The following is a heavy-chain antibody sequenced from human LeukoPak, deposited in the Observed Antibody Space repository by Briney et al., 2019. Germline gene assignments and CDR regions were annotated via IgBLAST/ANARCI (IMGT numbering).Heavy chain of an antibody. V-gene: IGHV1-18*01. CDR2: ISAYNGNT. CDR1: GYTFTSYG. Sequence: ASVKVSCKASGYTFTSYGFTWVRQAPGQGLEWMGWISAYNGNTDYAQKLQGRVTMTTDTSTSTAYMELRSLSSDATAVYFCARAYSHDTSSSQGFDFWGQGTLVTVSS. J-gene: IGHJ4*02. D-gene: IGHD3-22*01. CDR3: ARAYSHDTSSSQGFDF.